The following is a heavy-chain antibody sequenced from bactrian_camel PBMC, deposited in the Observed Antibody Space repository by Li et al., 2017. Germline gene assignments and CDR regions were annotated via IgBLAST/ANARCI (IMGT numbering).Heavy chain of an antibody. CDR2: IWFDDRNT. J-gene: IGHJ4*01. CDR1: GFVFRSHV. CDR3: ATFNDGDQHTY. D-gene: IGHD7*01. V-gene: IGHV3S6*01. Sequence: HVQLVESGGGLVQPGGSLRLSCAASGFVFRSHVVTWVRQAPGKGLEWVSSIWFDDRNTFYVDSVKGQFTISRDNAKNTLYLRMNSLKSEDTALYYCATFNDGDQHTYWGQGPRSPSP.